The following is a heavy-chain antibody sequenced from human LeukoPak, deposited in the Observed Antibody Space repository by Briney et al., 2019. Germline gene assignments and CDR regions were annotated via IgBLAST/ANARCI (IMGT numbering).Heavy chain of an antibody. D-gene: IGHD6-19*01. CDR2: IYYSGST. V-gene: IGHV4-39*01. Sequence: SETLSLTCTVSGGSISSSSYYWGWIRQPPGQGLEWIGSIYYSGSTYYNPSLKSRVTISVDTSKNQFSLKLSSVTAADTAVYYCAKQIAGAGTGWFDPWGQGTLVTVSS. CDR3: AKQIAGAGTGWFDP. J-gene: IGHJ5*02. CDR1: GGSISSSSYY.